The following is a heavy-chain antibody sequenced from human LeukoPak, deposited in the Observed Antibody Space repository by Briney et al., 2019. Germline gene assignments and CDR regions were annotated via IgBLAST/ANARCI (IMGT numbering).Heavy chain of an antibody. Sequence: PGGSLRLSCAASGFTFSTYWMSWVRQAPGKGLEWVANIKEDGNEKYYVDSVKGRFTISKDNAKNSLSLQMNSLRVEDTAVYYCTREVTDSTSLGYWGQGTLVTVSS. CDR2: IKEDGNEK. J-gene: IGHJ4*02. CDR1: GFTFSTYW. V-gene: IGHV3-7*01. D-gene: IGHD3-16*01. CDR3: TREVTDSTSLGY.